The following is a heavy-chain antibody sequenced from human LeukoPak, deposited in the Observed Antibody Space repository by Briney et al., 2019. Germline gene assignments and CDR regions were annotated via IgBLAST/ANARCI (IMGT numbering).Heavy chain of an antibody. Sequence: SETLSLTCTVSGGSISSYYWSWIRQPPRKGLEWLGYIYYSGSTNYNPSLKSRVTISVDTTKNQFSLKLSSVTGARPSVFCCARHVAYSSGYSWFDPWGQGTLVTVSS. CDR1: GGSISSYY. J-gene: IGHJ5*02. CDR3: ARHVAYSSGYSWFDP. CDR2: IYYSGST. D-gene: IGHD6-19*01. V-gene: IGHV4-59*08.